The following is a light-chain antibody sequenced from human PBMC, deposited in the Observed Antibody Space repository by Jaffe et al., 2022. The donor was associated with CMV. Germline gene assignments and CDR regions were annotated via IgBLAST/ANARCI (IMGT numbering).Light chain of an antibody. Sequence: DIQMTQSPSSLSASVGDRITITCRASQTITNHLNWYQQRPGKAPTLLIHDASSLQDGVPSRFSGSGSGTDFTLTIGSLQLEDFATYYCQESSSAPMYTFGQGTKLEIK. J-gene: IGKJ2*01. CDR1: QTITNH. CDR3: QESSSAPMYT. V-gene: IGKV1-39*01. CDR2: DAS.